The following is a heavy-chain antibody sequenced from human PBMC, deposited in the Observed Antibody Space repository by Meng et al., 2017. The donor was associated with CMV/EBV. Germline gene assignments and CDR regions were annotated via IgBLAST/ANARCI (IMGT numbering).Heavy chain of an antibody. CDR2: IYYSGST. J-gene: IGHJ3*02. D-gene: IGHD3-16*01. CDR1: GGSISSSSYY. CDR3: ARAPRGEAFDI. V-gene: IGHV4-39*07. Sequence: ESLKISCTVSGGSISSSSYYWGWIRQPPGKGLEWIGSIYYSGSTYYNPSLKSRVTISVDTSKNQFSLKLSSVTAADTAVYYCARAPRGEAFDIWGQGTMVTVSS.